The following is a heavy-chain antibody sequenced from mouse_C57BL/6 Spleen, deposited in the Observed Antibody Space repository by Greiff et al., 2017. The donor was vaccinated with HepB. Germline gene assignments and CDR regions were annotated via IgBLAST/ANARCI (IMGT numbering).Heavy chain of an antibody. D-gene: IGHD3-2*02. CDR1: GYTFTSYW. Sequence: QVQLQQPGAELVMPGASVKLSCKASGYTFTSYWMHWVKQRPGQGLEWIGEIDPSDSYSNYNQKFKGKSTLTVDKSSSTAYMQLSSLTSEDSAVYYCASSSGYVVYWGQGTTLTVSS. V-gene: IGHV1-69*01. CDR3: ASSSGYVVY. J-gene: IGHJ2*01. CDR2: IDPSDSYS.